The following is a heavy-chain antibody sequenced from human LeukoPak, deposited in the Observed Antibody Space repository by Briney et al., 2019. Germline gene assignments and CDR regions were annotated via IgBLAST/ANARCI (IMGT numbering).Heavy chain of an antibody. CDR1: GFIFGDYA. CDR2: VRSKAYGGTI. V-gene: IGHV3-49*04. J-gene: IGHJ4*02. Sequence: GGSLRLSCAASGFIFGDYAMSWVRQAPGKGLEWVGFVRSKAYGGTIGYAASVKGRFSISRDDSKSIAYLQMNSLKTEDTAVYYCTRAQRFLEWLRMDYWGQGILVTVSS. CDR3: TRAQRFLEWLRMDY. D-gene: IGHD3-3*01.